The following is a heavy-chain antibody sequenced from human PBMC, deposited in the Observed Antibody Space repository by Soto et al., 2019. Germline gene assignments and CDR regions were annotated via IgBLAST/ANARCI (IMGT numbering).Heavy chain of an antibody. D-gene: IGHD1-26*01. Sequence: PGGSLRLSCAASGFIFTTYVMHWVRQAPGKGLEWVAVISHDGSYKYYGDAVKGRFTIPRDTSKNAVYLEMNSLRPEDTAVYYCAKGLLAIVGTTLPRDAFNIWGQGTMVTVSS. V-gene: IGHV3-30*18. CDR3: AKGLLAIVGTTLPRDAFNI. J-gene: IGHJ3*02. CDR2: ISHDGSYK. CDR1: GFIFTTYV.